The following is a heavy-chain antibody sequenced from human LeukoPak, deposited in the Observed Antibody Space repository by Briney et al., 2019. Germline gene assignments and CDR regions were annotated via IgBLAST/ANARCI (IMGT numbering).Heavy chain of an antibody. CDR3: ARLVALVTLDY. CDR2: INHSGST. Sequence: SETLSLTCAVYGGSFNGYYWSWIRRPPGKGLEWIGEINHSGSTNYNPSLKSRITISVDTSKDQFSLKLSSVTAADTAVYYCARLVALVTLDYWGQGTLVTVSS. D-gene: IGHD5-18*01. CDR1: GGSFNGYY. V-gene: IGHV4-34*01. J-gene: IGHJ4*02.